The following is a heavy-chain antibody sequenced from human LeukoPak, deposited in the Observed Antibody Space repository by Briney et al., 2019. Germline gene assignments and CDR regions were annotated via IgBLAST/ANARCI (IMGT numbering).Heavy chain of an antibody. V-gene: IGHV4-34*01. Sequence: SETLSLTCAVYGGSFSGYYWSWIRQPPGKGLEWIGEINHSGSTNYNPSLKSRVTISVDTSKNQFSLKLSSVTAADTAVYYCARDQVREIAVAGKHYYYYYYMDVWGKGTTVTVSS. D-gene: IGHD6-19*01. J-gene: IGHJ6*03. CDR1: GGSFSGYY. CDR2: INHSGST. CDR3: ARDQVREIAVAGKHYYYYYYMDV.